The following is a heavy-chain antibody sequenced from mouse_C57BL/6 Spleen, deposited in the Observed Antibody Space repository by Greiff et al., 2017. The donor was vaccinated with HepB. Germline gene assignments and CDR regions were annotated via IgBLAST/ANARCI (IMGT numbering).Heavy chain of an antibody. CDR1: GYTFTSYW. CDR3: ARTPHYYGSTWCAY. J-gene: IGHJ3*01. D-gene: IGHD1-1*01. Sequence: QVQLQQPGAELVRPGTSVKLSCKASGYTFTSYWMHWVKQRPGQGLEWIGVIDPSDSYTNYNQKFKGKATLTVDTSSSTAYMQLSSLTSEDSAVYYCARTPHYYGSTWCAYWGQGTLVTVSA. CDR2: IDPSDSYT. V-gene: IGHV1-59*01.